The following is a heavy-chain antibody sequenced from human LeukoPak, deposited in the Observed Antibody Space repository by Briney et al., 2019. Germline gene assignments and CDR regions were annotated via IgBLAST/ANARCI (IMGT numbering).Heavy chain of an antibody. V-gene: IGHV4-31*03. J-gene: IGHJ4*02. CDR3: ASTSDFEFDY. D-gene: IGHD2-21*02. CDR1: GGSISSGGYY. Sequence: SETLSLTCTVSGGSISSGGYYWSWIRQHPGKGLEWIGYIYYSGSTYYNPSLKSRVTISVDTSKNQFSLKLSSVTAADTAVYYCASTSDFEFDYWGQGTLVTVSS. CDR2: IYYSGST.